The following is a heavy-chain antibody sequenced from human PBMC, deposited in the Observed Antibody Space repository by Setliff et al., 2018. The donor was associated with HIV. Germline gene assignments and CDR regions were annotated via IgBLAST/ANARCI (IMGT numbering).Heavy chain of an antibody. CDR1: GFSFSTHA. J-gene: IGHJ4*02. V-gene: IGHV3-33*01. CDR3: ARGARGYSYG. D-gene: IGHD5-18*01. Sequence: GGSLRLSCVASGFSFSTHAMHWVRQTPVKGLEWVAVIWYDGTTKFYADSVKGRFTISRDDSKNTLYLQMNSLRAEDTAVYYCARGARGYSYGWGQGTLVTVSS. CDR2: IWYDGTTK.